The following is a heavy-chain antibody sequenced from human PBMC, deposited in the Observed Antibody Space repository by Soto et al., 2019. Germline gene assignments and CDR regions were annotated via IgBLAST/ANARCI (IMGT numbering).Heavy chain of an antibody. CDR3: ASTQLSNNGYYYYGMDV. CDR2: IYPGDSDT. V-gene: IGHV5-51*01. J-gene: IGHJ6*02. D-gene: IGHD1-1*01. CDR1: GYSFTSYW. Sequence: GESLKISCKGSGYSFTSYWIGWARQMPGKGLEWMGIIYPGDSDTRYSPSFQGQVTISADKSISTAYLQWSSLKASDTAMYYCASTQLSNNGYYYYGMDVWGQGTTVTVSS.